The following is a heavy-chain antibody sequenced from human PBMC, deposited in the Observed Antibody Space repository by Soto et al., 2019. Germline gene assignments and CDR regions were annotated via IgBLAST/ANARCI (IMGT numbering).Heavy chain of an antibody. CDR3: VRGGTRTLRDWFDP. Sequence: PSETLSLTCTVSGASISGFYWSWIRKSAGKGLEWIGRIYATGTTDYNPSLKSRVMMSVDTSKKQFSLKLRSVTAADTAVYYWVRGGTRTLRDWFDPWGRGISVTVSS. V-gene: IGHV4-4*07. J-gene: IGHJ5*02. D-gene: IGHD1-1*01. CDR1: GASISGFY. CDR2: IYATGTT.